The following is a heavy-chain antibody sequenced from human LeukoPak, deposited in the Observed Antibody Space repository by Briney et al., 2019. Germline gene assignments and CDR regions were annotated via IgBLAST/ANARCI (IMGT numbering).Heavy chain of an antibody. CDR1: GGSFSGYY. D-gene: IGHD3-22*01. J-gene: IGHJ3*02. CDR2: INHSGST. V-gene: IGHV4-34*01. CDR3: ASNYYDSSGYSNAFDI. Sequence: SETLSLTCAVYGGSFSGYYWSWIRQPPGKGLEWIGEINHSGSTNYNPSLKSRVTISVDTSKNKFSLKLSSVTAADAAVYYCASNYYDSSGYSNAFDIWGQGTMVTVSS.